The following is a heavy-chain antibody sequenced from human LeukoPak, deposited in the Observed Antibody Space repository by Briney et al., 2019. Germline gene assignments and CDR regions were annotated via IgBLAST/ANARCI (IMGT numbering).Heavy chain of an antibody. D-gene: IGHD2-2*01. CDR3: ARYGSAMAAFDI. J-gene: IGHJ3*02. Sequence: SETLSLTCTVSGGSISSYYWSWIRQPPGKGLEWIGYIYYSGSTNYNPSLKSRVTISVDTSKNQFSLKLSSVTAADTAVYYCARYGSAMAAFDIWGQGTMVTVSS. CDR2: IYYSGST. CDR1: GGSISSYY. V-gene: IGHV4-59*08.